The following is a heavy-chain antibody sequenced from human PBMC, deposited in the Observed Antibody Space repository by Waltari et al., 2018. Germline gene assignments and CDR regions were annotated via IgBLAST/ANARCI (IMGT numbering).Heavy chain of an antibody. J-gene: IGHJ3*02. D-gene: IGHD4-4*01. CDR2: ISSSSSTI. V-gene: IGHV3-48*01. Sequence: EVQLVESGGGLVQPGGSLRLFCAASGFTFRSYSMNWVRPAPGKGLEWVSYISSSSSTIYYADSVKGRFTISRDNAKNSLYLQMNSLRAEDTAVYYCARDHPSNYYAFDIWGQGTMVTVSS. CDR3: ARDHPSNYYAFDI. CDR1: GFTFRSYS.